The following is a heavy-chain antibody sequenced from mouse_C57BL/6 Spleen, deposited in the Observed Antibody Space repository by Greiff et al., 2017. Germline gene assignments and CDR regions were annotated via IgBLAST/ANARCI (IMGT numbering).Heavy chain of an antibody. CDR2: IDPSDSYT. CDR1: GYTFTSYW. Sequence: VQLQQPGAELVMPGASVKLSCKASGYTFTSYWMHWVKQRPGQGLEWIGEIDPSDSYTNYNQKFKGKSTLTVDKSSSTAYMQLSSLTSEDSAVYYCARLYGNSYYAMDYWGQGTSVTVSS. D-gene: IGHD2-1*01. J-gene: IGHJ4*01. CDR3: ARLYGNSYYAMDY. V-gene: IGHV1-69*01.